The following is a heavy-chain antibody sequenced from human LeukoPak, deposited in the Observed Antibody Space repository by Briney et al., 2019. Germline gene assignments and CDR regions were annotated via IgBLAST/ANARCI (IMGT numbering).Heavy chain of an antibody. CDR1: GFSLSTSGVG. CDR3: VHDIPGGEGFQH. D-gene: IGHD3-16*01. Sequence: SGPTLVNPTQTLTLTCTFSGFSLSTSGVGVGWNRQPPGKALEWLALIYGNDDKRYSPSLKSRLTITKDTSKNQVVLTMTNMGPVDTATYYCVHDIPGGEGFQHWGQGTLVTVSS. J-gene: IGHJ1*01. CDR2: IYGNDDK. V-gene: IGHV2-5*01.